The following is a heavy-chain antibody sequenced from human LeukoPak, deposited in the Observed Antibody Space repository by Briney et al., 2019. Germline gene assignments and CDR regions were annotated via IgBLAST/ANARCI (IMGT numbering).Heavy chain of an antibody. CDR3: ARGRYCSSTSCYGSPYRNWFDP. Sequence: SETLSLTCAVYGGPFSGYYWSWIRQPPGKGLEWIGEINHSGSTNYNPSLKSRVTISVDTSKNQFSLKLSSVTAADTAVYYCARGRYCSSTSCYGSPYRNWFDPWGQGTLVTVSS. J-gene: IGHJ5*02. V-gene: IGHV4-34*01. CDR2: INHSGST. D-gene: IGHD2-2*01. CDR1: GGPFSGYY.